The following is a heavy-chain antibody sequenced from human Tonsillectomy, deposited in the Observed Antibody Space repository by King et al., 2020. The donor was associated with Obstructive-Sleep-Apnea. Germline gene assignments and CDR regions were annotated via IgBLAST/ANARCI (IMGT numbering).Heavy chain of an antibody. V-gene: IGHV4-30-4*07. J-gene: IGHJ3*02. CDR1: GGSISSGGYS. D-gene: IGHD3-10*01. CDR2: IYYSGST. Sequence: QLQESGPGLVKPSQTLSLTCAVSGGSISSGGYSWSWIRHPPGKGLEWIGYIYYSGSTYYNPSLKSRVTISVDTSKNQFSLKLSSVTAADTAVYYCARVGGITMVRNDAFDIWGQGTMVTVSS. CDR3: ARVGGITMVRNDAFDI.